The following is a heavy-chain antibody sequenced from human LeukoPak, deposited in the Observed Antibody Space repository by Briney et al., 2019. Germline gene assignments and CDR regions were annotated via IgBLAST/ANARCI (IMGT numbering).Heavy chain of an antibody. CDR3: ATSGSYQTRYYYYYMDV. J-gene: IGHJ6*03. V-gene: IGHV5-51*01. D-gene: IGHD1-26*01. Sequence: GESLKISCKGSGYSFTSYWIGWVRQMPGKGLEWMGIIYPGDSDTRYSPSFQGQVTISAHKSISTAYLQWSSLKASDTAMYYCATSGSYQTRYYYYYMDVWGKGTTVTVSS. CDR1: GYSFTSYW. CDR2: IYPGDSDT.